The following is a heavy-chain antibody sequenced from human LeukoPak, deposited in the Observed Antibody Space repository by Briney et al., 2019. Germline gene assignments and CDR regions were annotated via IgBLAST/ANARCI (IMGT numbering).Heavy chain of an antibody. CDR3: ARDGGTSHYFDY. Sequence: GGSLRLSCAASGFTFSSYATHWVRQAPGKGLEWVAVIPYDGSNKFYADSVKGRFTISRDNSKNTLYLQMNSLRVEDTAVYYCARDGGTSHYFDYWGQGTLVTVPS. V-gene: IGHV3-30-3*01. CDR2: IPYDGSNK. D-gene: IGHD3-16*01. CDR1: GFTFSSYA. J-gene: IGHJ4*02.